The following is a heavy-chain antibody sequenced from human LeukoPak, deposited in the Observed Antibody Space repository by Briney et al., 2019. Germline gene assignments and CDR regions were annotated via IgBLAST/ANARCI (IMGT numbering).Heavy chain of an antibody. D-gene: IGHD3-10*01. CDR3: ARDVGGAGSF. J-gene: IGHJ4*02. V-gene: IGHV3-74*01. CDR1: GFTFRNYW. Sequence: GGSLRLSCAASGFTFRNYWMHWVRQPPGEGLEWVSRLRTDGDKKSYAASVRDRFTISRDNVQNTLYLQMNSLNAEDTAVYYCARDVGGAGSFWGQGTLVTVSS. CDR2: LRTDGDKK.